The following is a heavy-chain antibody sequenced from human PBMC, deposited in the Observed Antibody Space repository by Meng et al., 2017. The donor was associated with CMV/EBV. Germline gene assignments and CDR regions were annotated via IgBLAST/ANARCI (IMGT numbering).Heavy chain of an antibody. CDR3: ARRGGFCSVAGCYGIDY. J-gene: IGHJ4*02. V-gene: IGHV3-30-3*01. D-gene: IGHD2-2*01. CDR2: ISSDGSNE. Sequence: GESLKISCAASGFPFSPYTIHWVRQAPGKGLEWVALISSDGSNEDYADSVKGRFTISRDNSKNTLSLQMNSLRTEDTAVYYCARRGGFCSVAGCYGIDYWGQGTVVTVSS. CDR1: GFPFSPYT.